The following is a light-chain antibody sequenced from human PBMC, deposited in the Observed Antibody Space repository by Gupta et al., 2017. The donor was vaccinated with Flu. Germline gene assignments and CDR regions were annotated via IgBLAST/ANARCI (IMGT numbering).Light chain of an antibody. V-gene: IGKV2-30*01. J-gene: IGKJ5*01. Sequence: VVVTQSPRSLPVTLGQPAFIPCTSSEGLVYSDGNVYLNWFHQRPGQSPRRLIYTVSNRDSGVPDRFSGSGSGTDFTLKISRVEADDVGVYYCMQGTHWPPRVTFGQGTRLEIQ. CDR1: EGLVYSDGNVY. CDR2: TVS. CDR3: MQGTHWPPRVT.